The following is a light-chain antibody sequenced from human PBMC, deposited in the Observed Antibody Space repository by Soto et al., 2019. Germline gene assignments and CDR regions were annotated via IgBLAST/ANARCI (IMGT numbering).Light chain of an antibody. J-gene: IGKJ1*01. CDR3: QNFDSAPQT. CDR1: QGIRHY. V-gene: IGKV1-27*01. Sequence: DIPMTQSPSSLSASVGDRVTITCRASQGIRHYLAWYQQKPGKVPKLLIYEASNLQSGVPSRFRGGGSGTEFTLTISSLQPEDGATYYCQNFDSAPQTFGQGNKVEIK. CDR2: EAS.